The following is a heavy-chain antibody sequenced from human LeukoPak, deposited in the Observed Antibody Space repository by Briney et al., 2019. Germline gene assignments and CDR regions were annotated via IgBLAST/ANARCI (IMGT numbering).Heavy chain of an antibody. CDR3: ARDSSSWYYFQH. CDR1: GYTFTGYY. V-gene: IGHV1-2*02. D-gene: IGHD6-13*01. Sequence: GASVKVSCKASGYTFTGYYMHWVRQAPGQGLEWMGWINPNSGGTNYAQKFQGRVTMTRDTYISTAYMELSRLRSDDTAVYYCARDSSSWYYFQHWGQGTLVTVSS. CDR2: INPNSGGT. J-gene: IGHJ1*01.